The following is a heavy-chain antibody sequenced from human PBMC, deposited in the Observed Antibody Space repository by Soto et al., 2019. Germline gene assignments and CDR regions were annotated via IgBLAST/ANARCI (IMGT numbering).Heavy chain of an antibody. CDR2: FDPEDGEA. Sequence: ASVKVSCKVSGYTLTELSMHWVRQAPGKGLEWMGGFDPEDGEAIYAQKFQGRVTMTEDTSTDTAYMELSSLRSEDTAVYYCATLGAVEIPGTTNNWFDTWGQGTLVTVSS. CDR3: ATLGAVEIPGTTNNWFDT. V-gene: IGHV1-24*01. CDR1: GYTLTELS. J-gene: IGHJ5*02. D-gene: IGHD1-7*01.